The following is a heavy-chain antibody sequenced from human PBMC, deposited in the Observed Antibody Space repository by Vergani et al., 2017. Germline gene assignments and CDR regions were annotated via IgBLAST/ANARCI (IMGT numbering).Heavy chain of an antibody. Sequence: QLQLQESGPGLVKPSETLSLTCTVSGGSISSSSYYWGWIRQPPGKGLEWIGSIYYSGSTYYNPSLKSRVTISVDTSKNQFSLKLSSVTAADTAVDYCARHDRVGELYFDYWGQGTLVTVSS. CDR1: GGSISSSSYY. J-gene: IGHJ4*02. V-gene: IGHV4-39*01. D-gene: IGHD3-10*01. CDR2: IYYSGST. CDR3: ARHDRVGELYFDY.